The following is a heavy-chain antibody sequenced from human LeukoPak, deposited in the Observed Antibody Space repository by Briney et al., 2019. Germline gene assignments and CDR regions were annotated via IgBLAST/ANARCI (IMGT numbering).Heavy chain of an antibody. J-gene: IGHJ4*02. CDR2: INPSGGST. Sequence: ASVKVSCKASGYTFTSYYMHWVRQAPGQGLEWMGIINPSGGSTSYAQKLQDRVTMTTDTSTSTAYMELRSLRSDDTAVYYCARYPYYYDSSGSTYTSYYFDYWGQGTLVTVSS. CDR1: GYTFTSYY. D-gene: IGHD3-22*01. CDR3: ARYPYYYDSSGSTYTSYYFDY. V-gene: IGHV1-46*01.